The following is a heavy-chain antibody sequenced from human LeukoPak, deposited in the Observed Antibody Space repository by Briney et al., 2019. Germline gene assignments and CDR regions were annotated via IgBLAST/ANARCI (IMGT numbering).Heavy chain of an antibody. CDR1: GGSITSGSYY. CDR3: ARVGGSGDYHPAPFDD. V-gene: IGHV4-61*02. CDR2: VYTSGST. J-gene: IGHJ4*02. Sequence: SETLSLTCSVSGGSITSGSYYWSWIRQPAGKGLEWIGRVYTSGSTKYNPSLKSRVSLSVDTSRNQFSLNLTSVTAADTAVYYCARVGGSGDYHPAPFDDWGQGTQVTVSS. D-gene: IGHD3-22*01.